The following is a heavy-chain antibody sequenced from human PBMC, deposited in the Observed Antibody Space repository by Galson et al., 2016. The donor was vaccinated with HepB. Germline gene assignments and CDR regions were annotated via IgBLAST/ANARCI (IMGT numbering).Heavy chain of an antibody. D-gene: IGHD3-22*01. Sequence: SLRLSCAAFDFSFDSYAMHWVRQAPGKGLEWVALIYYDGNNKYYADSVKGRFTISRDNSKNTLYLQLNSLRVKDMAVYYCARDKESYYYDSSGYLDSWGQGTLVTVSS. CDR3: ARDKESYYYDSSGYLDS. V-gene: IGHV3-33*01. CDR2: IYYDGNNK. J-gene: IGHJ4*02. CDR1: DFSFDSYA.